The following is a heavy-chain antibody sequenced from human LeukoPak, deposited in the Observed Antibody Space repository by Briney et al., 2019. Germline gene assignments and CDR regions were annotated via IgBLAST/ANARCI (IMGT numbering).Heavy chain of an antibody. V-gene: IGHV4-39*07. CDR1: GGSISSSSYY. Sequence: SETLSLTCTVSGGSISSSSYYWGWIRQPPGKGLEWIGSIYYSGSTYYNPSLKSRVTISVDTSKNQFSLKLSSVTAADTAVYYCARGYPGRSRWFDPWGQGTLVTVSS. J-gene: IGHJ5*02. D-gene: IGHD1-1*01. CDR3: ARGYPGRSRWFDP. CDR2: IYYSGST.